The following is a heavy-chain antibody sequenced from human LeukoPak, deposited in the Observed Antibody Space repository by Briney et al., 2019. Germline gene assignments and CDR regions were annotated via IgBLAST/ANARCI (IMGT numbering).Heavy chain of an antibody. J-gene: IGHJ2*01. Sequence: GGSLRLSCAASGFTFSSYAMSWVRQTPGEGLEWVSTISGSGGSTYYADSVKGRFTISRDNSKNTLYLQMNSLRAEDTAVYYCAKAGPPFGDTSYWYFDLWGRGTLVAVSS. D-gene: IGHD4-17*01. CDR2: ISGSGGST. CDR1: GFTFSSYA. CDR3: AKAGPPFGDTSYWYFDL. V-gene: IGHV3-23*01.